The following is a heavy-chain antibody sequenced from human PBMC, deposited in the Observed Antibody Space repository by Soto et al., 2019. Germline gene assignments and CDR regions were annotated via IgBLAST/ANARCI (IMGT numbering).Heavy chain of an antibody. D-gene: IGHD1-1*01. CDR2: IYWDDDK. V-gene: IGHV2-5*02. CDR3: AHRPPYSNNWNAGWFGP. Sequence: PXLXNXXXTXXXTCTFSGFSLSXXXXXXGWIXKPXXXALEWFVFIYWDDDKRYSPSLRSRLTITKDTSKNQVVLTMTNMDPVDTATYFCAHRPPYSNNWNAGWFGPWGQGALVTVSS. J-gene: IGHJ5*02. CDR1: GFSLSXXXXX.